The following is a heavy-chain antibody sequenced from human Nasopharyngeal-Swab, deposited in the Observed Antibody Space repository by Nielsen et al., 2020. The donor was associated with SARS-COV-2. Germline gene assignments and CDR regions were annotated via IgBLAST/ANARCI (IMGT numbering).Heavy chain of an antibody. CDR3: ARLESSSWYWSY. Sequence: GGSLRLSCAAFGFPFCSYWFSWVRQLPGKGLEWVANIKQDGSEKYYVDSVKDRFSISRDNAKNSLYLQMNSLRAEDTAVYYCARLESSSWYWSYWGQGTLVTVSS. D-gene: IGHD6-13*01. J-gene: IGHJ4*02. CDR2: IKQDGSEK. CDR1: GFPFCSYW. V-gene: IGHV3-7*01.